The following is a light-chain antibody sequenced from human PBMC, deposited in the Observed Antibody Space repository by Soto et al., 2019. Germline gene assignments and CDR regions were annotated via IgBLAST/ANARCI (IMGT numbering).Light chain of an antibody. V-gene: IGKV3-20*01. CDR3: QQYCSSPYT. CDR2: GTF. J-gene: IGKJ2*01. CDR1: ESISSKS. Sequence: EIVLTQSPGTLSLSPGERATLSCRAIESISSKSLAWYQQKPGQAPRLLIYGTFNRATGIPDRFSGSGSGTDFTLTISRLEPEDFAVYFCQQYCSSPYTFGQGTKVDIK.